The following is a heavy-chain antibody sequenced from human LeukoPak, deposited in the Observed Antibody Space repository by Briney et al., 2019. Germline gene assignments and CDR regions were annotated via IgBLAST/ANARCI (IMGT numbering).Heavy chain of an antibody. CDR2: IYYSGST. D-gene: IGHD2/OR15-2a*01. Sequence: SETLSLTCTVSGGSISSYYWSWIRQPPGKGLEWIGYIYYSGSTNYNPSLKSRVTISVDTSKNQFSLKLSSVTAADTAVYYCARRGKIGEGFDYWGQGTLVTVSS. V-gene: IGHV4-59*08. CDR3: ARRGKIGEGFDY. CDR1: GGSISSYY. J-gene: IGHJ4*02.